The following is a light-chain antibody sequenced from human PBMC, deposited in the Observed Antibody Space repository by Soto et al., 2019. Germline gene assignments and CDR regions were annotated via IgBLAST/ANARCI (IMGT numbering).Light chain of an antibody. Sequence: QSVLTQPASVSGSPGQSITISCTGTSSDVGGYNYVSWYQQHPGKAPKLMIYDVSNRPSGVSNRFSGSKSGNTASLTISGLQAEDEADYYCCSYTSGSTVVFGGGTQLTVL. CDR1: SSDVGGYNY. CDR2: DVS. V-gene: IGLV2-14*03. CDR3: CSYTSGSTVV. J-gene: IGLJ2*01.